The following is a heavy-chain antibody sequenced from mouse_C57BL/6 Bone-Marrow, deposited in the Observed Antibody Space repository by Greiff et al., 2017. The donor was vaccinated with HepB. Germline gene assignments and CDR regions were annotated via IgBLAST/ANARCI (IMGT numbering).Heavy chain of an antibody. CDR1: GFTFSSYA. CDR3: TREQITTVVADDWYFDV. J-gene: IGHJ1*03. D-gene: IGHD1-1*01. Sequence: EVQVVESGEGLVKPGGSLKLSCAASGFTFSSYAMSWVRQTPEKRLEWVAYISSGGDYIYYADTVKGRFTISRDNARNNLYLQMSSLKSEDTAMYYCTREQITTVVADDWYFDVWGTGTTGTVSS. CDR2: ISSGGDYI. V-gene: IGHV5-9-1*02.